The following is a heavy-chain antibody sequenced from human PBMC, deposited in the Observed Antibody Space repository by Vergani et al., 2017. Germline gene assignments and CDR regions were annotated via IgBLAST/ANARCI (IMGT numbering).Heavy chain of an antibody. Sequence: QVQLVESGGGVVQPGRSLRLSCAASGFTFSSYAMHWVRQAPGKGLEWVAVISYDGSNKYYADSVKGRFTISRDNSKNTLYLQMNSLRAEDTAVYYCARDGYSSSGGYYYYCMDVWGKGSTVTVSS. CDR1: GFTFSSYA. CDR3: ARDGYSSSGGYYYYCMDV. J-gene: IGHJ6*03. V-gene: IGHV3-30-3*01. CDR2: ISYDGSNK. D-gene: IGHD6-6*01.